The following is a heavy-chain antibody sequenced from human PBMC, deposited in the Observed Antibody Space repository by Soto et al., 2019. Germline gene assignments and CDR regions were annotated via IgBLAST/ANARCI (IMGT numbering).Heavy chain of an antibody. Sequence: GGSLRLSCAASGFPFSSYGMHWVRQAPGKGLEWVAVIWYDGSNKYYADSVKGRFTISRDNSKNTLYLQMNSLRAEDTAVYYCARDFDDPLFGAFDIWGQGTMVTVSS. CDR2: IWYDGSNK. D-gene: IGHD3-10*01. J-gene: IGHJ3*02. V-gene: IGHV3-33*01. CDR3: ARDFDDPLFGAFDI. CDR1: GFPFSSYG.